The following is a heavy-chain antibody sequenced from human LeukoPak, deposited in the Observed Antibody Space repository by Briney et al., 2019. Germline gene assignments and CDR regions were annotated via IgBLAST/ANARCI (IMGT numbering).Heavy chain of an antibody. CDR1: GYTFTGYY. J-gene: IGHJ6*02. D-gene: IGHD2-2*01. Sequence: ASVKVSCKASGYTFTGYYMHWVRQAPGQGLEWMGWINPNSGGTNYAQKFQGRVTMTRDTSISTAYMGLSRLRSDDTAVYYCARVGYQLLSSYYYGMDVWGQGTTVTVSS. CDR2: INPNSGGT. CDR3: ARVGYQLLSSYYYGMDV. V-gene: IGHV1-2*02.